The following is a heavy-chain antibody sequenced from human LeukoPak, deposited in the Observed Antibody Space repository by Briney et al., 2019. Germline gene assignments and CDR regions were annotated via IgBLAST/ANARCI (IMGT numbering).Heavy chain of an antibody. CDR3: AKAFYGSGSYYPAPIDY. D-gene: IGHD3-10*01. V-gene: IGHV3-23*01. CDR2: ISASGTNT. J-gene: IGHJ4*02. CDR1: GFTLSDYN. Sequence: GGSLRLSCTASGFTLSDYNMTWVRQAPGKGLAWVSSISASGTNTYYADSVKGRFTISRDNSKNTLYLQMNSLRAEDTAVYYCAKAFYGSGSYYPAPIDYWGQGTLVTVSS.